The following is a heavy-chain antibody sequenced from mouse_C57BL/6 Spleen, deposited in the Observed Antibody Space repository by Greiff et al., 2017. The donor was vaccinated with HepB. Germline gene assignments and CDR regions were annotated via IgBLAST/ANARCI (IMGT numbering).Heavy chain of an antibody. D-gene: IGHD1-1*01. Sequence: QVQLQQPGAELVMPGASVKLSCKASGYTFTSYWMHWVKQRPGQGLEWIGEIDPSDSYTNYNQKFKGKSTLTVDKSSSTAYMQLSSLTSEDSAVYYCARWDGSSYRYFDVWGTGTTVTVSS. CDR3: ARWDGSSYRYFDV. CDR1: GYTFTSYW. CDR2: IDPSDSYT. V-gene: IGHV1-69*01. J-gene: IGHJ1*03.